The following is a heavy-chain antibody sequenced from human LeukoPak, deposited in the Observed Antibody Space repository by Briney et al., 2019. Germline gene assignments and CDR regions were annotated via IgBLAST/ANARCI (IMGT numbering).Heavy chain of an antibody. CDR1: GYTFTSYA. D-gene: IGHD3-22*01. CDR3: ATTEYYYDSSGTTQFDY. J-gene: IGHJ4*02. V-gene: IGHV7-4-1*02. CDR2: INTNTGNP. Sequence: ASVKVSCKASGYTFTSYAMNWGRQAPGQGLGWMGWINTNTGNPTYAQGFTGRFVFSLDTSVSTAYLQISSLKAEDTAVYYCATTEYYYDSSGTTQFDYWGQGTLVTVSS.